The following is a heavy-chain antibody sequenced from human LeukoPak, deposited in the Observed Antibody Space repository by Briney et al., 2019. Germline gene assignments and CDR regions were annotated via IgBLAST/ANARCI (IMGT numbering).Heavy chain of an antibody. CDR2: IYYSGST. Sequence: SETLSLTCTVSGGSISSYYWSWIRQPPGKGLEWIGYIYYSGSTNYNPSLKSRVTISVDTSKNQFSLKLSSVTAADTAVYYCARGGWFGELLDYYYYYMDVWGKGTTVTISS. CDR3: ARGGWFGELLDYYYYYMDV. J-gene: IGHJ6*03. CDR1: GGSISSYY. D-gene: IGHD3-10*01. V-gene: IGHV4-59*01.